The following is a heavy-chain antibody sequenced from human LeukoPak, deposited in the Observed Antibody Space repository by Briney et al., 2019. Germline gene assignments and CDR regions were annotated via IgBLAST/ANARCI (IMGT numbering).Heavy chain of an antibody. CDR2: IYYSGST. D-gene: IGHD6-13*01. Sequence: SETLSLTCTASGGSISSSSYYWGWIRQPPGKGLEWIGSIYYSGSTYYNPSLKSRVTISVDTSKNQFSLKLSSVTAADTAVYYCARDRTGIAAAGYYFDYWGQGTLVTVSS. V-gene: IGHV4-39*07. CDR1: GGSISSSSYY. CDR3: ARDRTGIAAAGYYFDY. J-gene: IGHJ4*02.